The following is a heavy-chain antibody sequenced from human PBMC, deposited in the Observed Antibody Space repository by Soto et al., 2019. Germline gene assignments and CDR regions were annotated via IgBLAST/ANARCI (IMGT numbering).Heavy chain of an antibody. Sequence: PSETLSLTCTVSGGSISSSSYYWGWIRQPPGKGLEWIGSIYYSGSTYYNPSLKSRVTISVDTSKNQFSLKLSSVTAADTAVYYCARHRPAGYSYDYDYWGQGTLVTVSS. CDR2: IYYSGST. J-gene: IGHJ4*02. CDR1: GGSISSSSYY. D-gene: IGHD5-18*01. V-gene: IGHV4-39*01. CDR3: ARHRPAGYSYDYDY.